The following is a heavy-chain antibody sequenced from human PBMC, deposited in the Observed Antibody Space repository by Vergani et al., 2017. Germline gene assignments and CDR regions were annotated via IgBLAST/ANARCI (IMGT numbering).Heavy chain of an antibody. D-gene: IGHD2-21*01. Sequence: QVQLQESGPGLVKPSQTLSLTCTVSGGSITTDFYYWTWIRQHPANGLEWIGYIYHSGSTFYNPSLESRVSISIDTSKNQFYLNLTSVTVADTAMYFCARDGGEYDKDALDVWGQGTKVTVTS. J-gene: IGHJ3*01. CDR3: ARDGGEYDKDALDV. CDR1: GGSITTDFYY. V-gene: IGHV4-31*03. CDR2: IYHSGST.